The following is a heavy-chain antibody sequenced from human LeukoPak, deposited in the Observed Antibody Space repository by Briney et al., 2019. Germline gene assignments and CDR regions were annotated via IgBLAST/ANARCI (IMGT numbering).Heavy chain of an antibody. V-gene: IGHV3-21*01. D-gene: IGHD6-13*01. J-gene: IGHJ4*02. CDR3: ARAREPNSGSWFSDS. CDR2: SSSNGDYI. CDR1: GFTFSSDS. Sequence: GQTLSLSCAASGFTFSSDSMTWDRQAPGQWLDFVSPSSSNGDYIYYGDSVKGRFTMSRDNTKNSLYLQLSSLRAEDTAVYYCARAREPNSGSWFSDSWGQGTLVTVSS.